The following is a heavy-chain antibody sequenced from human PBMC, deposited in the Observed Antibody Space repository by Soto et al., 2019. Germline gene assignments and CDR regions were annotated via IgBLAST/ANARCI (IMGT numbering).Heavy chain of an antibody. Sequence: SETLSLTCIVSGGSVSSSSYYWSWIRQPPGKCMYWIGYINYILDANYIPAIQSLVTISVDTSKNQFSLKLTSVTAADTAVYYCARRKGALRILYYYGMDVWGQGTTVTVSS. CDR3: ARRKGALRILYYYGMDV. J-gene: IGHJ6*02. CDR2: INYILDA. CDR1: GGSVSSSSYY. V-gene: IGHV4-61*01. D-gene: IGHD4-17*01.